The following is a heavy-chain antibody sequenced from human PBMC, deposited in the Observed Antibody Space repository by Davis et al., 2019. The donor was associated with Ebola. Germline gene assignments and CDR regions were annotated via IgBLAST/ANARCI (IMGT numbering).Heavy chain of an antibody. J-gene: IGHJ4*02. CDR1: GGSIISSSSY. CDR2: IYYSGIT. CDR3: AGCSSTSCSTAVDY. D-gene: IGHD2-2*01. Sequence: MPSETLSLTCTVSGGSIISSSSYWGWIRQPPRKGLEWIGSIYYSGITYYNPSLKSRVTISVDTSKNQFSLKLSSVTAADTAVYYCAGCSSTSCSTAVDYWGQGTLVTVSS. V-gene: IGHV4-39*07.